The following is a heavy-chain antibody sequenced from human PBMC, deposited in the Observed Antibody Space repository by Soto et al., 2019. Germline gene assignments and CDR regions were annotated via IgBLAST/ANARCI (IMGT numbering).Heavy chain of an antibody. J-gene: IGHJ4*02. D-gene: IGHD2-2*01. CDR2: ISAYNGNT. CDR1: GYTFTSYG. CDR3: ARVGCSSTSCSLGTFDY. V-gene: IGHV1-18*01. Sequence: QVQLVQSGAEVKRPGASVKVSCKASGYTFTSYGISWVRQAPGQGFEWMGWISAYNGNTNYAQKLQGRVTMTTDTSTSTAYMELMSLRSDETAVYYCARVGCSSTSCSLGTFDYWGQGTLVTVSS.